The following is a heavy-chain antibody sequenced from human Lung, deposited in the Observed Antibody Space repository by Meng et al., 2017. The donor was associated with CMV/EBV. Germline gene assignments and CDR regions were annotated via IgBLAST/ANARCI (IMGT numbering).Heavy chain of an antibody. V-gene: IGHV3-11*01. CDR3: ARGRGRGRGIISTGMDV. J-gene: IGHJ6*02. Sequence: SLKISCAASGFTFRDHYMSWIRQAPGKGLEWISYISVSSTVMYYADSVKGRFTISRDDAMSSLYLQMDSLRAKDSALYYCARGRGRGRGIISTGMDVWGQGTXVTGAS. D-gene: IGHD3-10*01. CDR1: GFTFRDHY. CDR2: ISVSSTVM.